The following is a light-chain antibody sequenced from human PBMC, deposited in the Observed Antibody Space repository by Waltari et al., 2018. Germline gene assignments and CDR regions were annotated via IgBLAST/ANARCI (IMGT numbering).Light chain of an antibody. CDR1: NIGSKS. CDR3: HVWDSSSDSM. CDR2: FDS. V-gene: IGLV3-21*01. J-gene: IGLJ3*02. Sequence: SDVLTQPPSVSVAPGKTARITCGGNNIGSKSVHWYQQKPGQAPVLVIHFDSDRPSGIAVRFSGCNSGSTATLIISGVEAGDEADYYCHVWDSSSDSMFGGGTKLTVL.